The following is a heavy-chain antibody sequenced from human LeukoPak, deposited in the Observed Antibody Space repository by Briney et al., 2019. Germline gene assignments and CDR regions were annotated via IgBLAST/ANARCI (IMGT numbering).Heavy chain of an antibody. CDR1: GGFISTYY. Sequence: SETLSLTCRVSGGFISTYYWSWIRQPPGKGLEWIGYIYYSGSTNYNPSLKSRVAISVDTSKNQFSLKLSSVTAADTAVYYCARGGCDSASCYMAPFDYWGQGTLVTVSS. CDR3: ARGGCDSASCYMAPFDY. D-gene: IGHD2-2*02. V-gene: IGHV4-59*01. J-gene: IGHJ4*02. CDR2: IYYSGST.